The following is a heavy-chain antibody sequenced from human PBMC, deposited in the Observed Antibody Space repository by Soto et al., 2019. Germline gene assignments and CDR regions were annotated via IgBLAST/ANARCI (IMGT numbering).Heavy chain of an antibody. CDR1: GGSFSGYY. V-gene: IGHV4-34*01. CDR2: INHSGST. Sequence: SETLSLTCAVYGGSFSGYYWSWIRQPPGKGLEWIGEINHSGSTNYNPSLKSRVTISVDTSKNQFSLKLSSVTAADTAVYYCARFGYYPLYYYYYYMDVWGKGTTVTVSS. J-gene: IGHJ6*03. CDR3: ARFGYYPLYYYYYYMDV. D-gene: IGHD3-3*01.